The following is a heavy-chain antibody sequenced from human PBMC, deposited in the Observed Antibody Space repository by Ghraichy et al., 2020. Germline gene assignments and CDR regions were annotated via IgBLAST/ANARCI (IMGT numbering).Heavy chain of an antibody. V-gene: IGHV6-1*01. J-gene: IGHJ4*02. CDR2: TYYRSKWYR. D-gene: IGHD3-10*01. CDR3: ASGGSTPLDW. CDR1: GDSVSSNSAA. Sequence: SQTLSLTCAISGDSVSSNSAAWNWIRQSPSRGLEWLGRTYYRSKWYRQYAVSMKSRIIINPDTSKNQFSLQLNSVTPEDTAGYYCASGGSTPLDWWGQGILVTVSS.